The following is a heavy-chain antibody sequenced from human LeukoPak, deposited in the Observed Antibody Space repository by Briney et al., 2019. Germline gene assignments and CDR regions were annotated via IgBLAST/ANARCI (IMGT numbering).Heavy chain of an antibody. CDR2: IGNDGSDT. D-gene: IGHD2-15*01. J-gene: IGHJ3*02. CDR3: ARGGYDYAFDI. Sequence: GGSLRLSCAASRFTFSSYWFHWVRQAPGKGLVWVSRIGNDGSDTIYADSVKGRFTISRDNAKSTLYLQINSLKAEDTAVYYCARGGYDYAFDIWGQGTMVTVSS. CDR1: RFTFSSYW. V-gene: IGHV3-74*01.